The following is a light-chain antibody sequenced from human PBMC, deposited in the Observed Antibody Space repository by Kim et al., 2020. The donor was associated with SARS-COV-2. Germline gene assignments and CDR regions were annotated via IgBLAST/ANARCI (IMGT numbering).Light chain of an antibody. CDR2: SNN. CDR3: AAWDDSLNGLWV. V-gene: IGLV1-44*01. J-gene: IGLJ3*02. CDR1: SSNIGSNT. Sequence: QSVLTQPPSASGTPGQRVTISCSGSSSNIGSNTVNWYQQLPGTAPKLLIYSNNQRPSGVPDRFSGSKSGTSASLASSGLQSEDEADYYCAAWDDSLNGLWVFGGGTQLTVL.